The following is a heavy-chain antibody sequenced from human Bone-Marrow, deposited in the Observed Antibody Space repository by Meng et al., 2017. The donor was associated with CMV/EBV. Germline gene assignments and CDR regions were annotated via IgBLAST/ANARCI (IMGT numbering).Heavy chain of an antibody. CDR1: GFSFSTYA. D-gene: IGHD2-8*02. CDR3: AKVVLGDYYYYGMDV. Sequence: GESLKISCAASGFSFSTYAMHWVRQAPGKGLEWVALISYAGGNKYYADSVKGRFAISRDNSKNTMYLQMNSLRVEDTAVYYCAKVVLGDYYYYGMDVWGQGNTVSVSS. CDR2: ISYAGGNK. J-gene: IGHJ6*02. V-gene: IGHV3-30*09.